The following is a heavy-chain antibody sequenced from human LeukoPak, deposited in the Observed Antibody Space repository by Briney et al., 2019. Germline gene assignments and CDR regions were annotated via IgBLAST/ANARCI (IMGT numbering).Heavy chain of an antibody. CDR3: TRDPGYYGSGQRGAFDY. V-gene: IGHV4-59*01. CDR2: IYYSGST. Sequence: SETLSLTCTVSGGSISSYYWSWIRQPPGKGLEWIGYIYYSGSTNYSPSLKSRVTISLDTSKNQFSLKLSSVTAADTAMYYCTRDPGYYGSGQRGAFDYWGQGTLVTVSS. CDR1: GGSISSYY. D-gene: IGHD3-10*01. J-gene: IGHJ4*02.